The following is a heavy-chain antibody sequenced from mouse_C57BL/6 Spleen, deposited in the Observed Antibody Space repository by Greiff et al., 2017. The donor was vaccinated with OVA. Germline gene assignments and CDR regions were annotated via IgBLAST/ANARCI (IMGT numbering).Heavy chain of an antibody. CDR2: INPSSGYT. Sequence: QVQLQPSGAELAKPGASVKLSCQASVYTFTSYWLHWVQPRPGQGLECIGYINPSSGYTKYNQKFKDKATLTADKSSSTAYMQLSSRTYEDAAVYYCARGTYYFDYWGQGTTRTVSS. D-gene: IGHD3-3*01. CDR1: VYTFTSYW. V-gene: IGHV1-7*01. J-gene: IGHJ2*01. CDR3: ARGTYYFDY.